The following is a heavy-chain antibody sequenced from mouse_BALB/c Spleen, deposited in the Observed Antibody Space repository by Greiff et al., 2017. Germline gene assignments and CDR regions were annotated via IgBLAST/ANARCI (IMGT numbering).Heavy chain of an antibody. CDR1: GYTFTSYT. J-gene: IGHJ3*01. CDR3: ARSGGLRQEWFAY. Sequence: QVQLQQSGAELARPGASVKMSCKASGYTFTSYTMHWVKQRPGQGLEWIGYINPSSGYTNYNQKFKDKATLTADKSSSTAYMQLSSLTSEDSAVYYCARSGGLRQEWFAYWGQGTLVTVSA. V-gene: IGHV1-4*01. CDR2: INPSSGYT. D-gene: IGHD2-4*01.